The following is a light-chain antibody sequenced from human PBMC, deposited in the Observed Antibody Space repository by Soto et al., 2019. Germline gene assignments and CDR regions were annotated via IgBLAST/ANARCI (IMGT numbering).Light chain of an antibody. V-gene: IGKV3-20*01. CDR2: GAS. CDR1: QSVSSSD. CDR3: QHYGTSWWT. J-gene: IGKJ1*01. Sequence: EIVLTQSPGTLSLSPGERATLSCRASQSVSSSDLAWYQQKPGQAPRLLISGASGRATGIPVRFSSGRSETDFTLTISRLEPEDFAVYYCQHYGTSWWTFGQGTKVDIK.